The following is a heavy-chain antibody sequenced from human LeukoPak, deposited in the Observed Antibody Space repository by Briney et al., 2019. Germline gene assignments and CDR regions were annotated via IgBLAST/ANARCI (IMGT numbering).Heavy chain of an antibody. CDR2: TSGSGVNS. CDR3: AKEYSGYDFAY. J-gene: IGHJ4*02. Sequence: GGSLRLSCGASGVTLSSYDMSWVRQAPGKGLEWVAATSGSGVNSYYADSVRGRFTISRDNSQNTLYLQMDSLRAEDTALYYCAKEYSGYDFAYWGQGTLVTVSS. V-gene: IGHV3-23*01. CDR1: GVTLSSYD. D-gene: IGHD5-12*01.